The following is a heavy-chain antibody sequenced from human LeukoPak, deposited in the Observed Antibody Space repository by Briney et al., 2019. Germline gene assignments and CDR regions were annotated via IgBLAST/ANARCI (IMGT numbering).Heavy chain of an antibody. J-gene: IGHJ6*03. V-gene: IGHV4-34*01. D-gene: IGHD3-3*01. CDR3: ARATTYYDFWTDLGTVYYYYMDV. CDR1: GGSFSGYY. Sequence: PSETLSLTCAVYGGSFSGYYWSWIRQPPGKGREWIGEINHSGSTNYNPSLKSRVTISVDTSKNQFSLKLSSVTAADTAVYYCARATTYYDFWTDLGTVYYYYMDVWGKGTTVTVSS. CDR2: INHSGST.